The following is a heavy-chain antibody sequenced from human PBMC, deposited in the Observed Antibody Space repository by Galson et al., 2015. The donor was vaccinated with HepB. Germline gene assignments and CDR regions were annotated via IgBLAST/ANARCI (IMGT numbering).Heavy chain of an antibody. J-gene: IGHJ4*02. D-gene: IGHD6-19*01. CDR1: GFTFSSYG. V-gene: IGHV3-30*18. CDR3: AKGDGTVAGLDY. CDR2: ISYDGSNI. Sequence: SLRLSCAASGFTFSSYGMHWVRQAPGKGLEWVAVISYDGSNIYYADSVKGRFTISRDNSKNTLYLQMNSLRAEDTAVYYCAKGDGTVAGLDYWGQGTLVTVSS.